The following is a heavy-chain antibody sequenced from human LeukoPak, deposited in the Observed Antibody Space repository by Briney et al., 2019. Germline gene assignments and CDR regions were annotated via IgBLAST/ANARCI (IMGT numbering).Heavy chain of an antibody. Sequence: GRSLRLSCAASGFTFSSHAMHWVRQALGKGLEWVAVISYDGSNKYYADSAKGRFTISRDNSKNTLYLQMNSLRAEDTAVYYCAREPRPTRYSSSWYSRAWFDPWGQGTLVTVSS. J-gene: IGHJ5*02. D-gene: IGHD6-13*01. CDR2: ISYDGSNK. V-gene: IGHV3-30*04. CDR3: AREPRPTRYSSSWYSRAWFDP. CDR1: GFTFSSHA.